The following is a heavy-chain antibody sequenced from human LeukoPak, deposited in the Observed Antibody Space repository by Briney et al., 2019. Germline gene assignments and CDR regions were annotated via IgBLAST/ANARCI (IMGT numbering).Heavy chain of an antibody. V-gene: IGHV4-34*01. J-gene: IGHJ6*03. CDR2: INHSGST. D-gene: IGHD3-16*01. CDR1: GGSFSGYY. Sequence: PSETLSLTCVVYGGSFSGYYWSWIRQPPGKGLEWIGEINHSGSTNYNPSLKSRVTISVDTSKNQFSLKLSSVTAADTAVYYCARVVVGGSYYYDYYTYVWGKGTTVTVSS. CDR3: ARVVVGGSYYYDYYTYV.